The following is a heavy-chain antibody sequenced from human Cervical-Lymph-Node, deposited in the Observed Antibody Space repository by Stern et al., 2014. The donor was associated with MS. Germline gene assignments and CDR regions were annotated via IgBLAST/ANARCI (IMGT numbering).Heavy chain of an antibody. CDR2: ISYDGSNK. Sequence: QLVESGGGVVQPGRSLRLSCAASGFTFSSYAMHSVRQAPGKGLEWVDVISYDGSNKYYADSVKGRFTISRDNSKNTLYLQMNSLRAEDTAVYYCARVGVAFCGGDCYFDYWGQGTLVTVSS. D-gene: IGHD2-21*02. CDR1: GFTFSSYA. CDR3: ARVGVAFCGGDCYFDY. V-gene: IGHV3-30*01. J-gene: IGHJ4*02.